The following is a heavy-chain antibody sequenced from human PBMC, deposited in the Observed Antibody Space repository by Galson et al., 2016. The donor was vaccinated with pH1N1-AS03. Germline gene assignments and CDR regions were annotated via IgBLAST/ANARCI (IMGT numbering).Heavy chain of an antibody. J-gene: IGHJ4*02. CDR1: GFIFSNAW. V-gene: IGHV3-15*01. Sequence: SLRLSCAASGFIFSNAWMSWVRQAPGKGLEWVGRIKSNFDGGTTDYAAPVKGRFTISRHDSKNTLFLQMNRLKTEDTAVSYCTTELGYCSGGYCYYFDYWGQGTLVTVSS. D-gene: IGHD2-15*01. CDR3: TTELGYCSGGYCYYFDY. CDR2: IKSNFDGGTT.